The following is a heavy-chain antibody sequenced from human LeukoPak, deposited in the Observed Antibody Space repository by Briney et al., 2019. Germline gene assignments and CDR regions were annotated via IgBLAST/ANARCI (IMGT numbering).Heavy chain of an antibody. V-gene: IGHV3-21*01. CDR1: GFMLSGSA. J-gene: IGHJ4*02. D-gene: IGHD4-17*01. CDR3: ARDPAHYLRYGYFDY. CDR2: INDAGSHI. Sequence: GGSLRLSCAASGFMLSGSAMNWVRQAPGKGLEWVSSINDAGSHIYYTDSVKGRFSISRDNAKNSLYLQMNSLRAGDSALYYCARDPAHYLRYGYFDYWGQGTLVTVSS.